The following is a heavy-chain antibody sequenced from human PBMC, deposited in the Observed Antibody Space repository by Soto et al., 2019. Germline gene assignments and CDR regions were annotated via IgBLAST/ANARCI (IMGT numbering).Heavy chain of an antibody. J-gene: IGHJ4*02. D-gene: IGHD6-13*01. Sequence: GGSLRLSCAASGFTFSSYAMSWVRQAPGKGLEWVSAISGSGGSTYYADSMKGRFTISRDNSKNTLYLQMNSLRAEDTAVYYCAKAERGSSSWYVYWGQGTLVTVSS. CDR2: ISGSGGST. V-gene: IGHV3-23*01. CDR1: GFTFSSYA. CDR3: AKAERGSSSWYVY.